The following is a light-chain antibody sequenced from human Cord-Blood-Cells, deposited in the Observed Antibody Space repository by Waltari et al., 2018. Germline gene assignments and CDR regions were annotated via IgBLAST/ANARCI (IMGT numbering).Light chain of an antibody. V-gene: IGKV1-39*01. Sequence: DIQMTQPPSSLSASVGDRVTITCRASQSISSYLNLYQQKPGKAPKLLIYAASSLQSGVPSRFSGSGSGTDFTLTISSLQPEDFATYYCQQSYSTPLTFGGGTKVEIK. CDR2: AAS. J-gene: IGKJ4*01. CDR1: QSISSY. CDR3: QQSYSTPLT.